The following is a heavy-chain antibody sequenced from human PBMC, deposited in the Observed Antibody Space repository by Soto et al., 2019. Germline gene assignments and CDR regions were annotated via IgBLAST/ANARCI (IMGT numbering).Heavy chain of an antibody. CDR2: IYYSGSA. CDR3: ARDWSLDY. CDR1: GGSISSGGYY. D-gene: IGHD3-3*01. Sequence: TLSLTCTVSGGSISSGGYYWSWIRQHPGKGLEWIGYIYYSGSAYYNPSLKSRVTISIDTSKNPFSLKLSSVTAADTAVYYCARDWSLDYWGQGTLVTVSS. J-gene: IGHJ4*02. V-gene: IGHV4-31*03.